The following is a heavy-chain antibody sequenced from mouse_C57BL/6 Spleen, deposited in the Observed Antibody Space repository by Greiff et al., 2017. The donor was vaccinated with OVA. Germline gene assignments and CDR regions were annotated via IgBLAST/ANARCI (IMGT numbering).Heavy chain of an antibody. CDR2: IYPGDGDP. CDR1: GYAFSSYW. CDR3: ARAAENWDKGYFDY. V-gene: IGHV1-80*01. J-gene: IGHJ2*01. Sequence: VQLQQSGAELVKPGASVKISCKASGYAFSSYWMNWVKQRPGKGLEWIGQIYPGDGDPNYNGKFKGKATLTADKSSSTAYMQLSSLTSEDSAVYFGARAAENWDKGYFDYWGQGTTLTVSS. D-gene: IGHD4-1*01.